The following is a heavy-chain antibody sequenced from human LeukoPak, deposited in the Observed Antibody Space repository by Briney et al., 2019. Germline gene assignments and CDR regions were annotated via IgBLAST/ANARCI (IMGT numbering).Heavy chain of an antibody. D-gene: IGHD2-2*02. CDR1: VGSISSGNW. Sequence: PSGTLSLTCAVSVGSISSGNWWTWGRQSPGKVLEWIGKIYHNGTLNYNPSLKSRVTISADSFKNHFSLKLTSVTAADTAVYYCATAPILRGEGGEHYKYGMDVWGQGTTVIVSS. V-gene: IGHV4-4*02. CDR2: IYHNGTL. J-gene: IGHJ6*02. CDR3: ATAPILRGEGGEHYKYGMDV.